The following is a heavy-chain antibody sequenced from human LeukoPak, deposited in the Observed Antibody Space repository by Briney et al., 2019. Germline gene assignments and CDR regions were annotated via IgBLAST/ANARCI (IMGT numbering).Heavy chain of an antibody. V-gene: IGHV3-21*01. J-gene: IGHJ6*02. CDR3: ARVGCSGGGCSSRGDRYYGMDV. CDR2: ISSSGSYV. Sequence: GGSLRLSCAASGFTFSTNSMNWVRQAPGKGLEWVSSISSSGSYVDYADSVKGRFTISRVNARNSLYLQMNSLRDDDTAVYYCARVGCSGGGCSSRGDRYYGMDVWGQGTTVTVSS. CDR1: GFTFSTNS. D-gene: IGHD2-15*01.